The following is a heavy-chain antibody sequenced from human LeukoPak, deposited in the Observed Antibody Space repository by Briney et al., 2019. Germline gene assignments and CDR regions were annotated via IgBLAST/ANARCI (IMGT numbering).Heavy chain of an antibody. CDR3: AKEAYYYDSSGYYFDY. CDR1: GFTFSTYG. Sequence: PGGSLRLSCASSGFTFSTYGMHWVRQAPGKGLEWVAVIWFDGSNKYYADSVQGRFTISRDNSKNTLYLQMNSLRAEDTAVYYCAKEAYYYDSSGYYFDYWGQGTLVTVSS. V-gene: IGHV3-33*06. CDR2: IWFDGSNK. J-gene: IGHJ4*02. D-gene: IGHD3-22*01.